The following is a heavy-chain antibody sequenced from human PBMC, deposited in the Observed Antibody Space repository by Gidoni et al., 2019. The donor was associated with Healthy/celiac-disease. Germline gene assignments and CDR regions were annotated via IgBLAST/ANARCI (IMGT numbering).Heavy chain of an antibody. CDR1: GFTFSSYG. Sequence: QVQLVESGGGVVQPGRSLRLSCAASGFTFSSYGMHWVRQVPGKGLEWVAVISYDGSNKYYADSVKGRFTISRDNSKNTLYLQMNSLRAEDTAVYYCARDGYYYDSSGYYSYYYYMDVWGKGTTVTVSS. CDR3: ARDGYYYDSSGYYSYYYYMDV. D-gene: IGHD3-22*01. V-gene: IGHV3-30*03. J-gene: IGHJ6*03. CDR2: ISYDGSNK.